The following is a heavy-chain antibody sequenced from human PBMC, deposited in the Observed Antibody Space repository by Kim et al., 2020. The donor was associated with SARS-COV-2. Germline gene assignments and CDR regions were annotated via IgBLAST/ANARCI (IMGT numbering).Heavy chain of an antibody. D-gene: IGHD2-2*01. CDR1: GYTSTRYG. CDR3: ARGGTSPADY. CDR2: ISAYNGNT. J-gene: IGHJ4*02. V-gene: IGHV1-18*01. Sequence: ASVKVSCKASGYTSTRYGISWVRQVPGQGLEWMGWISAYNGNTNYAQKFQGRVTMTTETSTSTAYMELRSLRSDDTAVYYCARGGTSPADYWGQGTLVTVSS.